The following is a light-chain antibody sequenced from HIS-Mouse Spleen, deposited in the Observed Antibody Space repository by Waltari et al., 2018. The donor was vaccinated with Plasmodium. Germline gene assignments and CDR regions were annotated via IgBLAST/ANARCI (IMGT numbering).Light chain of an antibody. CDR3: CSYAGSYTWV. CDR1: SSDVGGYNY. CDR2: DFS. V-gene: IGLV2-11*01. Sequence: QSALTQPRSVSGSPGQSVTISCTGTSSDVGGYNYVSWYQQHPGQAPKLMIYDFSKRPSGVPDRFSGSKAGNAASRTISGLQAEDEADYYCCSYAGSYTWVFGGGTKLTVL. J-gene: IGLJ3*02.